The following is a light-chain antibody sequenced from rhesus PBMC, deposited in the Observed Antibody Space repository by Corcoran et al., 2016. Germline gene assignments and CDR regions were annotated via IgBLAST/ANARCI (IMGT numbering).Light chain of an antibody. V-gene: IGLV2S7*01. J-gene: IGLJ6*01. CDR1: SRDVGGYTY. CDR2: DVS. Sequence: QSAPTQPPSVSGSPGQSVTISCTGTSRDVGGYTYVSWYQQHPGKAPKLMIYDVSKRPSGVSDRVSGSKSGNTASLTISGLQAEDEADYYCCSYTTSSTLVFGSGTKLTVL. CDR3: CSYTTSSTLV.